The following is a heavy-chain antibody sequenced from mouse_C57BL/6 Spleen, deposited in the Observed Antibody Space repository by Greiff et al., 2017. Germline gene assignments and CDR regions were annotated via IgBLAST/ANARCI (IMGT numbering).Heavy chain of an antibody. CDR1: GYSITSGYY. Sequence: VQLQQSGPGLVKPSQSLSLTCSVTGYSITSGYYWNWIRQFPGNKLEWMGYISYDGSNNYNPSLKNRISITRDTSKNQFFLKLNSVTTEDTATYNCARDGGYDYDGQAWFAYWGQGTLVTVSA. D-gene: IGHD2-4*01. J-gene: IGHJ3*01. CDR2: ISYDGSN. CDR3: ARDGGYDYDGQAWFAY. V-gene: IGHV3-6*01.